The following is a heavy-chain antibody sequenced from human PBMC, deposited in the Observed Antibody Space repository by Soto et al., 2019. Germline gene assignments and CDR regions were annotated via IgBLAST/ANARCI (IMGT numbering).Heavy chain of an antibody. CDR2: INPNSGGT. V-gene: IGHV1-2*04. D-gene: IGHD5-12*01. Sequence: ASVKVSCKASGYTFTGYYMHWVRQAPGQGLEWMGWINPNSGGTNYAQKFQGWVTMTRDTSISTAYMELSRLRSDDTAVYYCARLAEYSGYDYDAFDIWGQGTMVTVS. CDR1: GYTFTGYY. CDR3: ARLAEYSGYDYDAFDI. J-gene: IGHJ3*02.